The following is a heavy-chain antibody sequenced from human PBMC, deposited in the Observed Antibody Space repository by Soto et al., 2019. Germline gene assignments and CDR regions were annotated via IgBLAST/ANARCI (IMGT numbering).Heavy chain of an antibody. D-gene: IGHD3-22*01. CDR2: IIPIFGTA. J-gene: IGHJ4*02. V-gene: IGHV1-69*01. Sequence: QVQLVQSGAEVQKPGSSVKVSCKASGGTFSSYAISWVRQAPGQGLEWMGGIIPIFGTANYAQKFQGRVTITADESTSTAYMELSSLRSEDTAVYYCARGSGYYYDSSGYYYGHWGQGTLVTVSS. CDR1: GGTFSSYA. CDR3: ARGSGYYYDSSGYYYGH.